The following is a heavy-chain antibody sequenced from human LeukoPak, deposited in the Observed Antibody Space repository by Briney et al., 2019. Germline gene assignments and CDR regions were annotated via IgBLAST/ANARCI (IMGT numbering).Heavy chain of an antibody. CDR3: AKDQWLVLNY. D-gene: IGHD6-19*01. Sequence: GGSLRLSCTASEFTSGDYAISWVRQAPGKGLEWVAFIQYSGNNKYYADSVKGRFTISRDNSKNTLYLQMNSLRSDDTALYYCAKDQWLVLNYWGQGTLVTVSS. V-gene: IGHV3-30*02. CDR2: IQYSGNNK. CDR1: EFTSGDYA. J-gene: IGHJ4*02.